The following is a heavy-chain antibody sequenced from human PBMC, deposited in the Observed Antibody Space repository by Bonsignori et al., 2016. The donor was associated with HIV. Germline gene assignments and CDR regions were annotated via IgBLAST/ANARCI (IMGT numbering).Heavy chain of an antibody. CDR3: ARSSSSWSPLDY. V-gene: IGHV3-74*01. CDR2: INSDGSST. D-gene: IGHD6-13*01. J-gene: IGHJ4*02. Sequence: WIRQPPGKGLVWVSRINSDGSSTTYADSVKGRFTISRDNAKNTLYLQMNSLRAEDTAVYYCARSSSSWSPLDYWGQGALVTVSS.